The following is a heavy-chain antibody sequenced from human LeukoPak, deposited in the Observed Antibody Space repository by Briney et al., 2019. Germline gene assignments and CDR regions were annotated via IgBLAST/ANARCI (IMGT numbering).Heavy chain of an antibody. V-gene: IGHV4-34*01. CDR3: AREPPVDTAYYFDY. D-gene: IGHD5-18*01. Sequence: PSETLSLTCAVYGGSFSGYYGSCIRQPPGKGLEGIGEINHSESTNYNPSLKSPVTISVDTSKNQFSLKLSSVTAADTAVYYCAREPPVDTAYYFDYWGQGTLVTVSS. CDR1: GGSFSGYY. J-gene: IGHJ4*02. CDR2: INHSEST.